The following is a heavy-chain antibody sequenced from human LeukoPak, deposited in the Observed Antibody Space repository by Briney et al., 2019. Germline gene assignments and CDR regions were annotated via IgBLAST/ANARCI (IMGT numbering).Heavy chain of an antibody. J-gene: IGHJ4*02. V-gene: IGHV3-30*18. CDR1: GFTFSSYG. Sequence: GRSLRLSCAASGFTFSSYGMHWVRQAPGKGLEWVAVISYDGSNKYYADSVKGRFTISRDNAKNSLYLQINSLRAEDTAFYYCAKGKGGISCFDFWGQGTLVTVSS. CDR2: ISYDGSNK. CDR3: AKGKGGISCFDF. D-gene: IGHD2-2*01.